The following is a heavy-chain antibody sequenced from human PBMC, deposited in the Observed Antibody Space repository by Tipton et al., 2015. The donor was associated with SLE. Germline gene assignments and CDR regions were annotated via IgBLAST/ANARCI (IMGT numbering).Heavy chain of an antibody. CDR2: IYSGGDT. J-gene: IGHJ6*02. D-gene: IGHD1-14*01. V-gene: IGHV3-66*04. CDR3: ARRVNWYYGLDV. Sequence: SLRLSCAASGFSFSNYPMHWVRLAPGKGLEWVSVIYSGGDTFYADSVKGRFSVSRDSSKNTMYLQMNSLTVEDTAVYYCARRVNWYYGLDVWGQGTTVTASS. CDR1: GFSFSNYP.